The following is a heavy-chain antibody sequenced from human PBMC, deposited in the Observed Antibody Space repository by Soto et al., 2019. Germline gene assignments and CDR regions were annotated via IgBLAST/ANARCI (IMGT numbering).Heavy chain of an antibody. V-gene: IGHV1-2*02. J-gene: IGHJ4*02. CDR3: ARDPIGGGAPYYADY. CDR2: INTDTGGA. Sequence: QVQLVQSGAEVKKPGASVKVSCKASGYIFSDYYMHWVRQAPGQGLEWMGWINTDTGGADYAQNFQGRVTMTRATSIGTAYMELSRLTSDDTAVYYCARDPIGGGAPYYADYWGQGTLVTVSS. D-gene: IGHD3-3*01. CDR1: GYIFSDYY.